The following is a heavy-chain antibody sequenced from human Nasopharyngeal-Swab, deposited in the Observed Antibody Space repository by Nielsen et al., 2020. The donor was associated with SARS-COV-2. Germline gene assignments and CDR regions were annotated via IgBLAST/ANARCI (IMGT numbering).Heavy chain of an antibody. CDR2: IGDKDHNYAT. J-gene: IGHJ4*02. CDR1: GLIFSASA. V-gene: IGHV3-73*01. Sequence: GESLKISCAASGLIFSASAMHWVRQASGKGLEWVGRIGDKDHNYATTYAASVQGRFTISRDDSKNTAFLQMDSLKTEDSALYYCTTDFYFDYWGQGTLVTVSS. CDR3: TTDFYFDY.